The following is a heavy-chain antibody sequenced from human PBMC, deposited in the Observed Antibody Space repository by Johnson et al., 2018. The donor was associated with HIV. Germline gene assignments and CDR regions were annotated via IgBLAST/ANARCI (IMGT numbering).Heavy chain of an antibody. CDR2: INSDGSNT. Sequence: VQLVESGGGVVQPGGSLRLSCAASGFTFDDYAMHWVRQAPGKGLEWVSGINSDGSNTNYADSVKGRFTISRDNAKSTLYLQMNSLRAEDTAVYYCAGGQWRGAFDIWGQGTMVTVS. J-gene: IGHJ3*02. CDR1: GFTFDDYA. CDR3: AGGQWRGAFDI. V-gene: IGHV3-74*02. D-gene: IGHD6-19*01.